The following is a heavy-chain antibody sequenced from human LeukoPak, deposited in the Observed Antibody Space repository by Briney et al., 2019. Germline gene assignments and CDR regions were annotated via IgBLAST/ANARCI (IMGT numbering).Heavy chain of an antibody. Sequence: SETLSLTCTVSGGSISSYYWSWIRQPAGKGLEWIGRIYTSGSTNYNPSLKSRVTMSVDTSKNQFSLKLSSVTAADTAVYYCARDRYYYDSSGYRWFDPWGQGTLVTVSS. CDR3: ARDRYYYDSSGYRWFDP. V-gene: IGHV4-4*07. J-gene: IGHJ5*02. D-gene: IGHD3-22*01. CDR2: IYTSGST. CDR1: GGSISSYY.